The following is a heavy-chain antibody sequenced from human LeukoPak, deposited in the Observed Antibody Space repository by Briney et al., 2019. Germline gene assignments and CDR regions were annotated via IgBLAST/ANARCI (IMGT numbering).Heavy chain of an antibody. CDR2: IYTSGST. CDR3: ATSYYYDSSGYWWNV. CDR1: GGSISSYY. D-gene: IGHD3-22*01. J-gene: IGHJ6*04. Sequence: SETLSLTCTVSGGSISSYYWSWIRQPAGKGLEWIGRIYTSGSTNYNPSLKSRVTMSVDTSKNQFSLKLSSVTAADTAVYYCATSYYYDSSGYWWNVWGKGTTVTISS. V-gene: IGHV4-4*07.